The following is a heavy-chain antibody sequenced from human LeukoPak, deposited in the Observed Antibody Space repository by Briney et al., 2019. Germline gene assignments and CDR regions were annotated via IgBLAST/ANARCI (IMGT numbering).Heavy chain of an antibody. CDR1: GFTFSSYG. CDR3: ARDLPFGP. J-gene: IGHJ5*02. CDR2: ISYDGSNK. Sequence: PGGSLRLSCAASGFTFSSYGMHWVRQAPGKGLEWVAAISYDGSNKYYADSVKGRFTISRDNSKNTLYLQMNSLRAEDTAVYYCARDLPFGPWGQGTLVTVSS. V-gene: IGHV3-30*03.